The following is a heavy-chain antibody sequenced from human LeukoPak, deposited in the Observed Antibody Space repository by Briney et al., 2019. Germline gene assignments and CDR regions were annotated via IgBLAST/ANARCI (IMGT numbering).Heavy chain of an antibody. V-gene: IGHV3-74*01. CDR1: GFTVSSNY. Sequence: GGSLRLSCAASGFTVSSNYMSWVRQAPGKGLVWVSRINSDGSSTSYADSVKGRFTISRDNAKNTLYLQMNSLRAEDTAVYCCAREKGIDFWSGYYTNYYYMDVWGKGTTVTVSS. CDR2: INSDGSST. CDR3: AREKGIDFWSGYYTNYYYMDV. D-gene: IGHD3-3*01. J-gene: IGHJ6*03.